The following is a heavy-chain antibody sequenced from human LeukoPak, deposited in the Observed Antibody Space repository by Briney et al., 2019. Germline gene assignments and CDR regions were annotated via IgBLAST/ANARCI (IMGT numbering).Heavy chain of an antibody. CDR1: EYTYTDYY. Sequence: GASEKVYCKASEYTYTDYYLHWVRQAPGHGVELIRWNVVSSGNTNYAQKFQERVTITRDMSTSTAYMDLSSLRSEDTAVYYCAAADYYDSSGYYPYAFHIWGQGTTVTVSS. V-gene: IGHV1-58*01. J-gene: IGHJ3*02. CDR2: NVVSSGNT. D-gene: IGHD3-22*01. CDR3: AAADYYDSSGYYPYAFHI.